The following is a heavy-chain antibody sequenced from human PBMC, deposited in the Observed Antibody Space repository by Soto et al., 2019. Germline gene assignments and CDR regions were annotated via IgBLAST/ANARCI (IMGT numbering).Heavy chain of an antibody. J-gene: IGHJ4*02. V-gene: IGHV3-66*01. CDR3: ARDGTYNWV. Sequence: EVQLVESGGGLVQPGGSLRLSCAASGFTVSNNYMRWVRQAPRKGLEWVSLIYSGGATYYADSVKGRFTISRDNSKNTLYLQMNSLRAEDTAVYYCARDGTYNWVGGQGILVTVSS. D-gene: IGHD1-1*01. CDR2: IYSGGAT. CDR1: GFTVSNNY.